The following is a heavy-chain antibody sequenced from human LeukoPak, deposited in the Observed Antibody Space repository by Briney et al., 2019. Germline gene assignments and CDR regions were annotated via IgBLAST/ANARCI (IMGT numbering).Heavy chain of an antibody. Sequence: GGSLRLSCAASGFTFSDYYIDWARQAPGKGLEWIGRGRNKANSYSTDYAASVKGRFTISRDDSKNSLYLQMNSLKTEDTAVCYCARTVRFLDMDVWGKGTTVTVSS. CDR3: ARTVRFLDMDV. J-gene: IGHJ6*03. V-gene: IGHV3-72*01. D-gene: IGHD3-3*01. CDR2: GRNKANSYST. CDR1: GFTFSDYY.